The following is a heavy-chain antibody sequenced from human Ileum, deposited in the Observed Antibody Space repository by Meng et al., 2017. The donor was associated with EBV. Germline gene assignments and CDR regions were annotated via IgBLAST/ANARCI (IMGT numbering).Heavy chain of an antibody. CDR1: GWSLSGSNR. CDR3: RRNVPGASAYYY. D-gene: IGHD4/OR15-4a*01. J-gene: IGHJ4*02. Sequence: CGPGWVKPSDTLSLPGPVSGWSLSGSNRWGRLQQPRRELLECIGINHCGGTTSNNPSIKRLAIMLDTTSNHQFSLIRNSVTAVTTVVYCARRNVPGASAYYYWGQGTLVTVSS. V-gene: IGHV4-28*01. CDR2: NHCGGTT.